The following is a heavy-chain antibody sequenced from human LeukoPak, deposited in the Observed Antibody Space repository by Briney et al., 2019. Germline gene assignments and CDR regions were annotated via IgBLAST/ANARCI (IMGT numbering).Heavy chain of an antibody. CDR2: IYSGGST. D-gene: IGHD1-26*01. CDR1: GFTVSSNY. Sequence: GGSLRLSCAASGFTVSSNYMSWVRQAPGKGLERVSVIYSGGSTYYADSVKGRFTISRDNSKNTLYLQMNSLRAEDTAVYYCARESVGAYSDCWGQGTLVTVSS. V-gene: IGHV3-66*01. J-gene: IGHJ4*02. CDR3: ARESVGAYSDC.